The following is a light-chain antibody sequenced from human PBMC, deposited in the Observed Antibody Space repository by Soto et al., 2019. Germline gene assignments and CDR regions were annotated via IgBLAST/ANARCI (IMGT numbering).Light chain of an antibody. Sequence: QSALTQPPSASGSPGQSVTISCTGTSSDVGGYNYVSWYQQRPGTAPKLIMFEVNNRPSGVSDRFSGSRSANTASLTISGLQAQDEADYYCSSYSSNNILSYVFGTGTKLTVL. CDR3: SSYSSNNILSYV. CDR2: EVN. V-gene: IGLV2-14*03. J-gene: IGLJ1*01. CDR1: SSDVGGYNY.